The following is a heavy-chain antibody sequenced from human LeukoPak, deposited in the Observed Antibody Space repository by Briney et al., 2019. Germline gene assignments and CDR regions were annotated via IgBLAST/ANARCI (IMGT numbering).Heavy chain of an antibody. CDR1: GGTFSSYA. J-gene: IGHJ4*02. V-gene: IGHV1-69*01. D-gene: IGHD3-10*01. CDR3: ARGYYGSGSYSYYFDY. CDR2: IIPIFGTA. Sequence: GASVKVFCKASGGTFSSYAISWVRQAPGQGLEWMGGIIPIFGTANYAQKFQGRVTITADESTSTAYMELSSLRSEDTAVYYCARGYYGSGSYSYYFDYWGQGTLVTVSS.